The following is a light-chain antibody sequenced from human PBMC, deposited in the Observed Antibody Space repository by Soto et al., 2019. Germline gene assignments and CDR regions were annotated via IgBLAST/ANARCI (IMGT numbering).Light chain of an antibody. CDR3: LQYNNWPFT. CDR1: RFINTD. J-gene: IGKJ3*01. CDR2: GAS. Sequence: EIVMTHSPAFLSVSPGERATLSCRASRFINTDLAWYQQKPGQAPRLLIYGASTRATGIPARFSGSGSGTEFTLTISSLQSEDFAVYYCLQYNNWPFTFGPGTKVDV. V-gene: IGKV3-15*01.